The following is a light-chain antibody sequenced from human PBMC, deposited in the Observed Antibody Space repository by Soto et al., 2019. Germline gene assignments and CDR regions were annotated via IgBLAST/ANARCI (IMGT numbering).Light chain of an antibody. V-gene: IGLV2-14*03. CDR2: DVS. CDR3: SSYTSSSTSWV. Sequence: QSVLTQPASVSGSPGQSITISCTGTSSDVGAYNYVSWYQHHPGKAPKLMIYDVSNRPSGVSNRFSGSKSGNTASLTISGLQAEDEADYYCSSYTSSSTSWVFGGGTKVTVL. J-gene: IGLJ3*02. CDR1: SSDVGAYNY.